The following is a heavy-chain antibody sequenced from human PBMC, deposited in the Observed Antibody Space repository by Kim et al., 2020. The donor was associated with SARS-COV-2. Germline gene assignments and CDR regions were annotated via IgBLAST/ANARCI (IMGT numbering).Heavy chain of an antibody. CDR1: GFTVSSNY. J-gene: IGHJ4*02. Sequence: GGSLRLSCAASGFTVSSNYMSWVRQAPGKGLEWVSVIYSGGSTYYADSVKGRFTISRDNSKNTLYLQMNSLRAEDTAVYYCARDRVSTEGGYYFDYWGQGTLVTVSS. CDR2: IYSGGST. CDR3: ARDRVSTEGGYYFDY. V-gene: IGHV3-53*01. D-gene: IGHD1-26*01.